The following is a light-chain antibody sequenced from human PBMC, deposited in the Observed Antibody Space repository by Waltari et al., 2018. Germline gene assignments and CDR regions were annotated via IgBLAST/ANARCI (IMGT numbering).Light chain of an antibody. CDR2: APS. CDR3: QHLNTFPYT. J-gene: IGKJ3*01. CDR1: HGISRC. Sequence: IQLTQSQSSLSASVGERVTVTRRASHGISRCLAWYQQKPWKAPKLLIFAPSTLQSGVPSRFSGSGSVTDFTRTISSLQPEDFASYYCQHLNTFPYTFGPGTRVDIK. V-gene: IGKV1-9*01.